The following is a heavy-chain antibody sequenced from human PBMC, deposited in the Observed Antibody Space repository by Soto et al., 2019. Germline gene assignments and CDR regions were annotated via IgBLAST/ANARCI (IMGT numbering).Heavy chain of an antibody. CDR2: IIPIFGTA. D-gene: IGHD6-13*01. CDR3: ARDAGIAAAGSFWFDP. V-gene: IGHV1-69*13. CDR1: GGTFSSYA. Sequence: GASVKVSCKASGGTFSSYAISWVRQAPGQGLEWMGGIIPIFGTANYAQKFQGRVTITADESTSTAYMELSSLRSEDTAVYYCARDAGIAAAGSFWFDPWGQGTLVTVSS. J-gene: IGHJ5*02.